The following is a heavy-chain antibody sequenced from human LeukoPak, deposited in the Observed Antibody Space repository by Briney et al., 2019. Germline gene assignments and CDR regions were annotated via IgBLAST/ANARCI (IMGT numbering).Heavy chain of an antibody. CDR1: GGSIGSYH. CDR2: VFNNGGT. D-gene: IGHD5-12*01. CDR3: VASYGGYVLDY. V-gene: IGHV4-59*01. Sequence: SETLSLTCSVSGGSIGSYHWNWIRQPSGKRLEWIGIVFNNGGTKHNPSLKSRVAISVDTSKNQFALKLSSVTAADTAVYYCVASYGGYVLDYWGQGALVIVSS. J-gene: IGHJ4*02.